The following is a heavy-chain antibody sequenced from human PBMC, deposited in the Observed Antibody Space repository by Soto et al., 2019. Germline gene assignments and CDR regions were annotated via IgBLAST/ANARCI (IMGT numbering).Heavy chain of an antibody. D-gene: IGHD3-22*01. CDR2: IWYDGSNK. J-gene: IGHJ6*02. V-gene: IGHV3-33*01. CDR3: ARGPNSSGYAGMDV. Sequence: GGSLRLSCAASGFTFSSYGMHWVRQAPGKGLEWVTVIWYDGSNKYYADSVKGRFTISRDNSKNTLYLQMNSLRAEDTAVYYCARGPNSSGYAGMDVWGQGTTVTVSS. CDR1: GFTFSSYG.